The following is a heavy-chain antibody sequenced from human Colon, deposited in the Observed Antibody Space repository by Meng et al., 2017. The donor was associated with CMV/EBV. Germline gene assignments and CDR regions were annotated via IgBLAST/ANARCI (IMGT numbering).Heavy chain of an antibody. V-gene: IGHV3-7*01. CDR3: ARLRGNWFDP. J-gene: IGHJ5*02. Sequence: GESLKISCAASGFIFSSHWMTWVRQAPGKGLEWVANIKQDGSEKYYADSVKGRFTISRDNAKYSLYLQMNSVRAEDAAVYYCARLRGNWFDPWGQGTLVTVSS. CDR1: GFIFSSHW. CDR2: IKQDGSEK. D-gene: IGHD3-16*01.